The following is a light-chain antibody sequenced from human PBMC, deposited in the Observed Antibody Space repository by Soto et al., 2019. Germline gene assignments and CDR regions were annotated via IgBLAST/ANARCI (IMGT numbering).Light chain of an antibody. V-gene: IGKV3-20*01. J-gene: IGKJ4*01. Sequence: EIVMTQSPATLSVSPGERATLSCRASQSVSSNLAWYQQKPGQAPRLLIHGTSTRATGIPDRFSGSGSGTDFPPTFSRLEQEDFAEYYCEYYGTSITFGEGTKVDIK. CDR3: EYYGTSIT. CDR2: GTS. CDR1: QSVSSN.